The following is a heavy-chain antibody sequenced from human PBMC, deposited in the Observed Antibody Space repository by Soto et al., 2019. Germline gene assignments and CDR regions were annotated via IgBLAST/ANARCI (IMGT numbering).Heavy chain of an antibody. J-gene: IGHJ4*02. CDR1: GFTFSSYA. Sequence: GESLKISCAASGFTFSSYAMSWVRQAPGKGLEWVSAISGSGGSTYYADSVKGRFTISRDNSKNTLYLQMNSLRAEDTAVYYCAKGDYYDSSGYDYWGQGTLVTVSS. CDR2: ISGSGGST. D-gene: IGHD3-22*01. V-gene: IGHV3-23*01. CDR3: AKGDYYDSSGYDY.